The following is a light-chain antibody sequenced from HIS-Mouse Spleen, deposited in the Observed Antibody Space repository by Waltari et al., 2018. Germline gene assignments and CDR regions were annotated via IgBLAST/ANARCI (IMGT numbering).Light chain of an antibody. CDR3: YSTDSSGNHRV. Sequence: SYELTQPPSVSVSPGQTARITCSGDALPKKYAYWYQQKSGQAPVLVIYENSKRPSGIPERVSGSRSGTMATVTISGAQVEDEAVYYCYSTDSSGNHRVVGGGTKLTVL. V-gene: IGLV3-10*01. J-gene: IGLJ2*01. CDR2: ENS. CDR1: ALPKKY.